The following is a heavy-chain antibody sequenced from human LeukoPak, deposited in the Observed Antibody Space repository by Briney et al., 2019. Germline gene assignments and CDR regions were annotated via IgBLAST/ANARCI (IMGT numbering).Heavy chain of an antibody. CDR3: ANGNSGYDCYWFDP. Sequence: GSLRLSCVTSGFVFSNYAMSWVRQAPGKGLEWVSAISITGGRTYYADSVKGRFTISRDNSKNTLFLQMVSLRVEDTAVYYCANGNSGYDCYWFDPWGQGTLVTVSS. D-gene: IGHD5-12*01. CDR1: GFVFSNYA. CDR2: ISITGGRT. J-gene: IGHJ5*02. V-gene: IGHV3-23*01.